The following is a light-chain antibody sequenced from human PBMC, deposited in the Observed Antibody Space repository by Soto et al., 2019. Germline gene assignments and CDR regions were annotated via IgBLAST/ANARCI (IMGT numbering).Light chain of an antibody. V-gene: IGKV3-15*01. Sequence: EIVMTQSPATLSVSPGERATLSCRASQSVSSDLAWYQQKPGQAPRLLIYSASTRTTGIPARFGGSGSGTEFTLTISSLQSEDFALYYCQQYNNWPFTFGPGTRVDIK. J-gene: IGKJ3*01. CDR1: QSVSSD. CDR2: SAS. CDR3: QQYNNWPFT.